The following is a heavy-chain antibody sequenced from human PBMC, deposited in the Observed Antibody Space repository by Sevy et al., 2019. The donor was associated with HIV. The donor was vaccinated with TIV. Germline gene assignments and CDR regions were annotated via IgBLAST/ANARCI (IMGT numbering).Heavy chain of an antibody. CDR1: GFTVSSNY. J-gene: IGHJ5*02. Sequence: GGSLRLSCAASGFTVSSNYMSWVRQAPGKGLEWDSVIYSGGSTYYADSVKGRFTISRDNSKNTLYLQMNSLRAEDTAVYYCAATNQPLASSGYYQGYWFDPWGQGTLVTVSS. V-gene: IGHV3-53*01. CDR3: AATNQPLASSGYYQGYWFDP. CDR2: IYSGGST. D-gene: IGHD3-22*01.